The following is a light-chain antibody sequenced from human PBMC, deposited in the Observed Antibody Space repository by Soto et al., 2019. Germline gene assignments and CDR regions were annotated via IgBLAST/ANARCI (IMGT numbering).Light chain of an antibody. V-gene: IGLV2-14*01. CDR3: SSYTSISPHVV. CDR2: EVS. J-gene: IGLJ2*01. CDR1: SSDVGGHNY. Sequence: QSVLTQPASVSGSPGQSMTISCTGTSSDVGGHNYVSWYQQYPGKAPKLIIYEVSSRPSGVSNRFSGSKSGNTASLTISGLQAEDEADYYCSSYTSISPHVVFGGGTKLTVL.